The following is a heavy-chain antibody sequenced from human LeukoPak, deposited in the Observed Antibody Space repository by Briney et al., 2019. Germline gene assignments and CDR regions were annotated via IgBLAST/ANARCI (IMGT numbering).Heavy chain of an antibody. CDR2: VIPVLGTT. CDR3: ARDDGSATLGFDS. CDR1: GTTFSRSA. D-gene: IGHD1-26*01. J-gene: IGHJ4*02. V-gene: IGHV1-69*05. Sequence: ASVKVSCKASGTTFSRSAISWVRQAPGQGLEWMGGVIPVLGTTNYAQKFQDRVSITTDESTSTAYMEVSSLRSVDTAVYYCARDDGSATLGFDSWGRGTLVTVSS.